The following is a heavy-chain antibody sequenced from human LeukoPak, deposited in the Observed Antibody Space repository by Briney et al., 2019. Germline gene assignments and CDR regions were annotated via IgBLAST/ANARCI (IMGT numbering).Heavy chain of an antibody. V-gene: IGHV3-74*01. J-gene: IGHJ6*02. Sequence: GGSLRLSCAASGFTFSSYWMHWVRQAPGKGLVWVSRINSDGSSTSYADSVKGQFTISRDNAKNTLYLQMNSLRAEDTAVYYCARDILTGYFYYYYGMDVWGQGTTVTVSS. CDR1: GFTFSSYW. CDR3: ARDILTGYFYYYYGMDV. CDR2: INSDGSST. D-gene: IGHD3-9*01.